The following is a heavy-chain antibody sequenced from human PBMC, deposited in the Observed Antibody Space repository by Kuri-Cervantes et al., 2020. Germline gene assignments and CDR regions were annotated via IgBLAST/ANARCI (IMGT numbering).Heavy chain of an antibody. CDR2: MYSGGTA. J-gene: IGHJ6*03. Sequence: ETLSLTCAAFGFTVSDNYVSWVRQAPGKGLEWVSIMYSGGTAFYADSVKGRFTISRHNSKNTLYLQMNNLRPEDTAVYYCARDSFYDYYMDVWGKGTAVTVS. CDR3: ARDSFYDYYMDV. CDR1: GFTVSDNY. V-gene: IGHV3-53*04.